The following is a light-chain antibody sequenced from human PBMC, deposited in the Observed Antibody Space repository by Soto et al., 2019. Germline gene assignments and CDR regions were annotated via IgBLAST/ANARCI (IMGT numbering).Light chain of an antibody. CDR1: QSVLSSSNNKNY. J-gene: IGKJ1*01. CDR3: QQYYRTPWT. CDR2: WAS. Sequence: DIVMTQSPDSLAVSLGERATINCKSSQSVLSSSNNKNYLTWYQQKLGQPPRLLIYWASTRESVVPDRFSGSGSGADFTRTINTLQAEDVSVYYCQQYYRTPWTFGQGTKLEIK. V-gene: IGKV4-1*01.